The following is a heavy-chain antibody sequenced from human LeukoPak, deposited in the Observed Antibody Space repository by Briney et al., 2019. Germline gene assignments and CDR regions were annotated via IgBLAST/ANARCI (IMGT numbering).Heavy chain of an antibody. D-gene: IGHD6-13*01. J-gene: IGHJ5*02. CDR2: ISSSGSTI. CDR3: ARDISSSAPPNWFDP. CDR1: GFTFSDYY. V-gene: IGHV3-11*01. Sequence: GGSLRLSCAASGFTFSDYYMSWVRQAPGKGLEWVSYISSSGSTIYYADSVKGRFTISRDNAKNSLYLQMNSLRAEDTAVYYSARDISSSAPPNWFDPWGQGTLVTVSS.